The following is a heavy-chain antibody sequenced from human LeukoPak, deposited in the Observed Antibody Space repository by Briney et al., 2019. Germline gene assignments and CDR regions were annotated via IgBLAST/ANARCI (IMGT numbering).Heavy chain of an antibody. CDR3: ARDGGWLYYYYYMDV. CDR1: GFTFSSYG. CDR2: MTYDGSKR. V-gene: IGHV3-30*03. J-gene: IGHJ6*03. D-gene: IGHD6-19*01. Sequence: GGSLRLSCVVSGFTFSSYGMHWVRQAPGKGLEWVAFMTYDGSKRPYADSVKGRFTISRDNAKNSLYLQMNSLRAEDTAVYYCARDGGWLYYYYYMDVWGKGTTVTVSS.